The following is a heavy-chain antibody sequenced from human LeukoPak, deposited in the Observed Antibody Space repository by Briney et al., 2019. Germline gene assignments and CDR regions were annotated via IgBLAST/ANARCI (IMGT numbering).Heavy chain of an antibody. CDR3: ARDWRLDWFDP. CDR1: GFTFSSYT. Sequence: GGSLRLSCTASGFTFSSYTFNWVRQAPGKGLEWVSSISTSHSYIYYADSLKGRFTISRDNAKNSLYLQMNSLRAEDTAVYYCARDWRLDWFDPWGQGTLVTVSS. J-gene: IGHJ5*02. V-gene: IGHV3-21*06. D-gene: IGHD3-3*01. CDR2: ISTSHSYI.